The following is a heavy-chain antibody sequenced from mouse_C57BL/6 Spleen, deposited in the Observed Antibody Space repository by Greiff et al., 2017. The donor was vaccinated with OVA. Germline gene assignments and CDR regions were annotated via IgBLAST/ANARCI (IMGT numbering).Heavy chain of an antibody. Sequence: VQLVESGPELVKPGASVKISCKASGYAFSSSWMNWVKQRPGKGLEWIGRIYPGDGDTNYNGKFKGKATLTADKSSSTAYMQLSSLTSEDSAVYFCARSGTGTSAMDYWGQGTSVTVSS. CDR2: IYPGDGDT. D-gene: IGHD4-1*01. J-gene: IGHJ4*01. V-gene: IGHV1-82*01. CDR1: GYAFSSSW. CDR3: ARSGTGTSAMDY.